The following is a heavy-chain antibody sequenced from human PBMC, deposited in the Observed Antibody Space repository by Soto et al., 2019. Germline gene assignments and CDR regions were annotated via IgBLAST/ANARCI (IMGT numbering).Heavy chain of an antibody. J-gene: IGHJ5*02. CDR3: TRRYNWNDNYSDP. CDR2: SYYSGTT. CDR1: GVSISAHSYY. D-gene: IGHD1-20*01. Sequence: SETLCLTFTVSGVSISAHSYYWTWIRQPPGKGLEWIGSSYYSGTTYFNPSLKSRATISVDTSKNQFSLRLTSVTAADTAIYDGTRRYNWNDNYSDPWGPVALVT. V-gene: IGHV4-39*01.